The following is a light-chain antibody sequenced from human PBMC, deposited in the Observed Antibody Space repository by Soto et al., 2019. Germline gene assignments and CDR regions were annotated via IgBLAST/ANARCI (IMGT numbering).Light chain of an antibody. CDR2: AAT. V-gene: IGKV1-39*01. J-gene: IGKJ2*01. CDR1: QNINSH. Sequence: DIQMTQSPSSLSASIGDRVTITCRASQNINSHLNWYQQKPGKAPKVLIYAATRLQGGVPLRFSGSGSGTEFALTISSLEPEDFATYYCQQSHITTLFTFGKGPKLEIK. CDR3: QQSHITTLFT.